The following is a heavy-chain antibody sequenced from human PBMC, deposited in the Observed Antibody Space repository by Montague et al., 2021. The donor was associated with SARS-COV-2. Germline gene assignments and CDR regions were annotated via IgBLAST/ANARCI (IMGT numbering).Heavy chain of an antibody. CDR1: GGSISGYY. J-gene: IGHJ2*01. D-gene: IGHD5-18*01. CDR2: IYDTGNT. V-gene: IGHV4-59*01. Sequence: SETLSLTCTVSGGSISGYYWSWIRQPPGKGPEWIGNIYDTGNTNYNPSLKSRVTISEDTSKNQFSLRLTSVTAADTAVYYCASDFRLQLWQTNYYFGLWGRGTLVSVSS. CDR3: ASDFRLQLWQTNYYFGL.